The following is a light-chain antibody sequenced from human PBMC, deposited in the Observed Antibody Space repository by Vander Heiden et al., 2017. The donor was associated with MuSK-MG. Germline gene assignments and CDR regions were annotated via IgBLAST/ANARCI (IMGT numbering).Light chain of an antibody. V-gene: IGLV3-25*03. J-gene: IGLJ2*01. Sequence: SYELTQPPSVSVSPGQTARITCSGDALPKQYAYWYQQKPGQAPVLVIYKDSERPSGIPERFSGSSSGTTAKFNISGVQAEDEADYYGQSADSSGTYVVFGGGTKMTVL. CDR2: KDS. CDR3: QSADSSGTYVV. CDR1: ALPKQY.